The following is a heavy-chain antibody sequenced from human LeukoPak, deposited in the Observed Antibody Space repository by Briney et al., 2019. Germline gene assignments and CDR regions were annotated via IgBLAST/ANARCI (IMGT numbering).Heavy chain of an antibody. CDR2: ISGSGGST. CDR3: AKPPYYYDSSGYPFDY. V-gene: IGHV3-23*01. D-gene: IGHD3-22*01. CDR1: GFTFSSYA. Sequence: PGGSLRLSCAAPGFTFSSYAMSWVRQAPGKGLEWVSAISGSGGSTYYADSVKGRFTISRDNSKNTLYLQMNSLRAEDTAVYYCAKPPYYYDSSGYPFDYWGQGTLVTVSS. J-gene: IGHJ4*02.